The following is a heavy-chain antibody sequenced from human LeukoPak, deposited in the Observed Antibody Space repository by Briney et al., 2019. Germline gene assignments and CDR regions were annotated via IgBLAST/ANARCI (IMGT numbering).Heavy chain of an antibody. CDR2: MNPNSGNT. CDR3: ATSANWLVHPPAFDY. V-gene: IGHV1-8*01. CDR1: GYTFTSYD. J-gene: IGHJ4*02. D-gene: IGHD6-19*01. Sequence: ASVKVSCKASGYTFTSYDINWVRQATGQGLEWMGWMNPNSGNTGYAQKFQGRVTMTRDTSVNTAYMELSSLRSEDTAVYYCATSANWLVHPPAFDYWGQGTLVTVSS.